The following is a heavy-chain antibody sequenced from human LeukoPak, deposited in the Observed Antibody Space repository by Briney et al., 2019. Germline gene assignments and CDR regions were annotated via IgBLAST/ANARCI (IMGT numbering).Heavy chain of an antibody. CDR3: ARSPDPARELKAHDY. D-gene: IGHD1-26*01. V-gene: IGHV3-66*01. Sequence: GGSLRLSCAASGFTVSSNYMSWVRQAPGKGLEWVSVICSGGSTYYADSVKGRFTISRDNSKNTLYLQMNSLRAEDTAVYYCARSPDPARELKAHDYWGQGTLVTVSS. CDR2: ICSGGST. J-gene: IGHJ4*02. CDR1: GFTVSSNY.